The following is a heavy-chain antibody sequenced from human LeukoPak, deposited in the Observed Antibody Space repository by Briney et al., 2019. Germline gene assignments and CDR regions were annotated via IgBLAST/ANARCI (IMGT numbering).Heavy chain of an antibody. J-gene: IGHJ4*02. D-gene: IGHD1-26*01. CDR3: TRDMQGSRLYLVGSQND. CDR1: GFTFDDYG. Sequence: GGSLRLSCAASGFTFDDYGMSWVRQAPGKGLEWVSGINWNGGSTGYADSVKGRFTISRDNAMNTLYLQMNSLRAEDSALYYRTRDMQGSRLYLVGSQNDWGQGTLVTVSS. V-gene: IGHV3-20*04. CDR2: INWNGGST.